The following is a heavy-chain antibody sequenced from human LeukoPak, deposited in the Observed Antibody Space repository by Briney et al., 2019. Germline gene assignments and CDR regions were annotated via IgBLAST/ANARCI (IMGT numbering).Heavy chain of an antibody. D-gene: IGHD3-10*01. J-gene: IGHJ4*02. Sequence: ASVKVSCKASGYISTNFGINWVRQAPGQGLEWMGRITFHNGNTIHAQKLQGRVTMTTDTSTSTAYLELRNLRSDDTAVYYCASRSGSRGHYFDYWGQGTLVTVSS. V-gene: IGHV1-18*01. CDR3: ASRSGSRGHYFDY. CDR2: ITFHNGNT. CDR1: GYISTNFG.